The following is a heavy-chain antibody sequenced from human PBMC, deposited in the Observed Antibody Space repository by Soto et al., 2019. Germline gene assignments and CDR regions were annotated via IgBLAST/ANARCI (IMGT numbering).Heavy chain of an antibody. CDR3: ARDFMEDWNYETNWFDP. D-gene: IGHD1-7*01. Sequence: SAPLSLACTVSVCSISSYYWSWIRQPAGKGLEWIGRIYTSGSTNYNPSLKSRVTMSVDTSKNQFSLKLSSVTAADTAVYYCARDFMEDWNYETNWFDPWGQGTLVTVS. CDR2: IYTSGST. CDR1: VCSISSYY. V-gene: IGHV4-4*07. J-gene: IGHJ5*02.